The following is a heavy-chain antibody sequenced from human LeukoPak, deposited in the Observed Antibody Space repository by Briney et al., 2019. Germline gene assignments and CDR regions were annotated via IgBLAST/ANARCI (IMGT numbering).Heavy chain of an antibody. Sequence: GGSLRRSCAASGFTFSSYAMSWVRQAPGKGLEWVSAISGSGGSTYYADSVKGRFTISRDNSKNTLYLQMNSLRAEDTAVYYCAKTRGVFLDLDYWGQGTLVTVSS. CDR3: AKTRGVFLDLDY. V-gene: IGHV3-23*01. J-gene: IGHJ4*02. D-gene: IGHD3-10*01. CDR1: GFTFSSYA. CDR2: ISGSGGST.